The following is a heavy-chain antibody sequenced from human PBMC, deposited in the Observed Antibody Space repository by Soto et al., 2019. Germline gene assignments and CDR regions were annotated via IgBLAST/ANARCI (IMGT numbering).Heavy chain of an antibody. J-gene: IGHJ4*02. V-gene: IGHV4-59*01. CDR1: GGSISSYY. Sequence: SETLSLTCSVSGGSISSYYWSWIRQPPGKGLEWIGYISYSGSTNYNPSLKSRVTISVDTSKNQFSLKLRSVTAADTAVYYCARDLTGYSKFDYWGQGTLVTVS. CDR3: ARDLTGYSKFDY. CDR2: ISYSGST. D-gene: IGHD3-9*01.